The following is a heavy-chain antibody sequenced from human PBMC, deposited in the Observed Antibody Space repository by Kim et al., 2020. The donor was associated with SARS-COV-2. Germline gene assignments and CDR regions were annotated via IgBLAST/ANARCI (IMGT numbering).Heavy chain of an antibody. D-gene: IGHD3-10*01. CDR3: ARGKVRYY. CDR2: FQFSGST. Sequence: SETLSLTCTVSGDSITSTYWSWIRQPPGKGLEWIGYFQFSGSTDYNPSLRGRATLSVDTSKNQFSLKVTSVTSADTAVYYCARGKVRYYWGQGTWGTDSS. CDR1: GDSITSTY. J-gene: IGHJ4*02. V-gene: IGHV4-59*01.